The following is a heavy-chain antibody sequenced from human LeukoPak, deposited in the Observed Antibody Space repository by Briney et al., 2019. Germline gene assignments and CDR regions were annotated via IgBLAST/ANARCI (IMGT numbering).Heavy chain of an antibody. Sequence: SETLSLTCTVSGYSISSGYYWGWIRQPPGKGLEWIGSIYHSGSTNSNPSLKSRVTISVDTSKNQLSLKLSSVTAADTAMYYCARRLLGYCSGGSCYSGYFQHWGQGTLVTVSS. CDR2: IYHSGST. J-gene: IGHJ1*01. D-gene: IGHD2-15*01. CDR3: ARRLLGYCSGGSCYSGYFQH. CDR1: GYSISSGYY. V-gene: IGHV4-38-2*02.